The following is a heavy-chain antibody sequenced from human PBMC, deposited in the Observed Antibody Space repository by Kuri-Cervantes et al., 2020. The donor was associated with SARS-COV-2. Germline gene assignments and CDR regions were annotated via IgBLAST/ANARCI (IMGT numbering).Heavy chain of an antibody. D-gene: IGHD2-15*01. CDR3: ARDRINDFDI. CDR2: IWSGGSNK. J-gene: IGHJ3*02. CDR1: GFTFSSYG. Sequence: GESLKISCAASGFTFSSYGMHWVRQAPGKGLEWVAVIWSGGSNKYYADSVKGRFTISRDNAKNSLYLQMNSLRAEDTAVYYCARDRINDFDIWGQGTMVTVSS. V-gene: IGHV3-33*08.